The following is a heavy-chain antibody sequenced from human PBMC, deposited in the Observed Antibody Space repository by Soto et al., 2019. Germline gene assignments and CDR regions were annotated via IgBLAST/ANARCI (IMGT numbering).Heavy chain of an antibody. V-gene: IGHV4-31*03. J-gene: IGHJ3*02. CDR2: IYYSGST. Sequence: PSETLSLTCTVSGGSISSGGYYWSWSRQRPGKGLEWIVYIYYSGSTYYNPSLKSRVTISVDTSKNQFSLKLSSVTAADTAVYYCAREGIAAAHDAFHIWGQGTMVTVSS. D-gene: IGHD6-13*01. CDR1: GGSISSGGYY. CDR3: AREGIAAAHDAFHI.